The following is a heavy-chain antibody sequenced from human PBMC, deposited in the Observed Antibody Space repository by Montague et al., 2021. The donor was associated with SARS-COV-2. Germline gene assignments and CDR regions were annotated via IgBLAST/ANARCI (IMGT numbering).Heavy chain of an antibody. CDR1: GGSFSGYY. V-gene: IGHV4-34*01. CDR3: ARGLLTIYMIVVVMAVASNWFDP. Sequence: SETLSLTCAVYGGSFSGYYWSWIRQPPGKGMEWIGEISQSESPNYNPSLKSRVTISLDTSKNQISLMLTSVTAAATAVYYCARGLLTIYMIVVVMAVASNWFDPWGQGTLVTVSS. CDR2: ISQSESP. D-gene: IGHD3-22*01. J-gene: IGHJ5*02.